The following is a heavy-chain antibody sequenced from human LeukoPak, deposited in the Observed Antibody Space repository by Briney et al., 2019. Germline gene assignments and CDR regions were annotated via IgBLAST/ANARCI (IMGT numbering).Heavy chain of an antibody. CDR1: GFTFSSYSMN. Sequence: GSLRLSCAASGFTFSSYSMNWVRQPPGKGLEWMGSISFSGSTYYNPSLRSRVTISEDASKNQFSLKLSSVTAADTAVYYCARRSDSSGYYFFDYWGQGTLVTVSS. V-gene: IGHV4-39*01. CDR2: ISFSGST. J-gene: IGHJ4*02. CDR3: ARRSDSSGYYFFDY. D-gene: IGHD3-22*01.